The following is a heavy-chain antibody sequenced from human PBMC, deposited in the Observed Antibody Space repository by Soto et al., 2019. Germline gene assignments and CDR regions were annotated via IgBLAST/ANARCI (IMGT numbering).Heavy chain of an antibody. J-gene: IGHJ6*02. D-gene: IGHD1-26*01. CDR1: GYTFTGYY. CDR2: INPNSGGT. V-gene: IGHV1-2*04. CDR3: ARVQVEYSGSSYYYYGMDV. Sequence: ASVKVSCKASGYTFTGYYMHWVRQAPGQGLEWMGWINPNSGGTNYAQKFQGWVTMTRDTSISTAYMELSRLRSDDTAVYYCARVQVEYSGSSYYYYGMDVWGQGPTVTVS.